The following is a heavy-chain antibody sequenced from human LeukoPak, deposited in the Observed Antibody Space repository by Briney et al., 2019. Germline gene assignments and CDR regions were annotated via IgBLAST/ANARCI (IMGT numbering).Heavy chain of an antibody. CDR1: GGTFSSYA. V-gene: IGHV1-69*04. J-gene: IGHJ4*02. D-gene: IGHD6-19*01. CDR2: IIPILGIA. CDR3: ARDSSGWNN. Sequence: SVKVSCKASGGTFSSYAISWVRQAPGQGLEWMGKIIPILGIANYAQKFQGRVTVTADKSTSTAYMELSSLRSEDTAVYYCARDSSGWNNWGQGTLVTVSS.